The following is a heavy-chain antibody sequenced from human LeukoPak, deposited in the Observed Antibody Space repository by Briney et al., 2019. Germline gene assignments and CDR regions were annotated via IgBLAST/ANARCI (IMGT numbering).Heavy chain of an antibody. CDR3: ARWGGEYSSSWPYFDY. CDR1: GYTFTGYY. V-gene: IGHV1-2*02. Sequence: VASVEVSCKASGYTFTGYYMHWVRQAPGQGLEWMGWINPNSGGTNYAQKFQGRVTMTRDTSISTAYMELSRLRSDDTAVYYCARWGGEYSSSWPYFDYWGQGTLVTVSS. D-gene: IGHD6-13*01. J-gene: IGHJ4*02. CDR2: INPNSGGT.